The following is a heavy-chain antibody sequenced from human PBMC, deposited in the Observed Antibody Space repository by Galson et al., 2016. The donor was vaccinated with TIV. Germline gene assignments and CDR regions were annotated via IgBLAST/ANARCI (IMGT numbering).Heavy chain of an antibody. CDR3: TRNPAEMRKESDYYDY. CDR1: GFNFDDSA. D-gene: IGHD5-24*01. J-gene: IGHJ4*02. CDR2: INWNGRKT. Sequence: SLRLSCATSGFNFDDSAFTWVRQVPGKGLEWVCDINWNGRKTRYGDSVTGRFAVSRDNGKKTLYLQLSSLRTEDTGLYYCTRNPAEMRKESDYYDYWGQGTLVTVSS. V-gene: IGHV3-20*04.